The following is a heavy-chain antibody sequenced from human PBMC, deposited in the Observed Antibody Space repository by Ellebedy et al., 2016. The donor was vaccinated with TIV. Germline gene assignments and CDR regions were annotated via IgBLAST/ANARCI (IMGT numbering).Heavy chain of an antibody. V-gene: IGHV3-21*01. Sequence: GESLKISCAASGFTVSSFGMNWVRHAPGKGLEWVSSIGDSGTHIYYADSVRGRCTISRASAKNSLFLQMKSLRADDTAIYYCARDPRPYLRYGHYDYWGQGTLVTVSS. CDR2: IGDSGTHI. CDR1: GFTVSSFG. D-gene: IGHD3-9*01. J-gene: IGHJ4*02. CDR3: ARDPRPYLRYGHYDY.